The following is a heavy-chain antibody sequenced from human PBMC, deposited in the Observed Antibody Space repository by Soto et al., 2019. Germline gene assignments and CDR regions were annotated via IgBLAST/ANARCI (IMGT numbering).Heavy chain of an antibody. CDR2: ISGSGGST. CDR3: ASYPMVRGVIIMWFDY. V-gene: IGHV3-23*01. J-gene: IGHJ4*02. Sequence: GGSLRLSCAASGFTFSSYAMSWVRQAPGKGLEWVSAISGSGGSTYYADSVKGRFTISRDNSKNTLYLQMNSLRAEDTAVYYCASYPMVRGVIIMWFDYWGQGTLVTVSS. D-gene: IGHD3-10*01. CDR1: GFTFSSYA.